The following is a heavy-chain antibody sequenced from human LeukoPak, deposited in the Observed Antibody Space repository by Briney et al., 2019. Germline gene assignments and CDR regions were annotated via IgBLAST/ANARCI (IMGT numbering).Heavy chain of an antibody. J-gene: IGHJ4*02. V-gene: IGHV3-23*01. CDR3: AKPELPNNAINYYFDY. Sequence: AGGSLRLSCAASGFTFSSYAMSWVRQAPGKGLDWVSSISGGGGTTYYADSVKGRFTISRDTSTLYLQMNSLRAEDTAVYYCAKPELPNNAINYYFDYWGRGTQVTVSS. D-gene: IGHD2-21*01. CDR1: GFTFSSYA. CDR2: ISGGGGTT.